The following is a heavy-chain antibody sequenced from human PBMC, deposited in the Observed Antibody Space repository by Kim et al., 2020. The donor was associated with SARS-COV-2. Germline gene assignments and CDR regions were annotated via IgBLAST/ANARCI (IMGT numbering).Heavy chain of an antibody. J-gene: IGHJ5*02. V-gene: IGHV1-18*01. CDR3: ARIWVGSSTSCDP. Sequence: YAQRPQGRVTIPTDTSTSTAYMELRSLGSDDTAVYYCARIWVGSSTSCDPWGQGTLVTVSS. D-gene: IGHD2-2*01.